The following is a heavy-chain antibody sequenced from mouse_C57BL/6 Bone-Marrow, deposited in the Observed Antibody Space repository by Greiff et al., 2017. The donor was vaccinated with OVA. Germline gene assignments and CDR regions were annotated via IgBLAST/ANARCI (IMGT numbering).Heavy chain of an antibody. D-gene: IGHD2-4*01. J-gene: IGHJ2*01. Sequence: QVQLQQPGAELVKPGASVKLSCKASGYTFTSYWMHWVKQRPGQGLEWIGMIHPNSGSTNYNEKFKSKATLTVDKSSSTAYMQLSSLTSEDSAVYYCARGGDYGRGYYFDYWGQGTTLTVSS. V-gene: IGHV1-64*01. CDR2: IHPNSGST. CDR3: ARGGDYGRGYYFDY. CDR1: GYTFTSYW.